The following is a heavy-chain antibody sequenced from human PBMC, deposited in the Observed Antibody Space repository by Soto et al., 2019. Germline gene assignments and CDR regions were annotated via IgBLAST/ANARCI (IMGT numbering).Heavy chain of an antibody. V-gene: IGHV3-21*01. Sequence: GGSLRLSCAASGFTFSSYNMNWVRQAPGKGLEWVSSISSSSRYMYYADSVKGRLTISRDNAKNSLYLHMNSLRAEDTAVYYCARGYCSRSSCYTGDAFDIWGQGXVVTVSS. CDR2: ISSSSRYM. J-gene: IGHJ3*02. CDR1: GFTFSSYN. D-gene: IGHD2-2*02. CDR3: ARGYCSRSSCYTGDAFDI.